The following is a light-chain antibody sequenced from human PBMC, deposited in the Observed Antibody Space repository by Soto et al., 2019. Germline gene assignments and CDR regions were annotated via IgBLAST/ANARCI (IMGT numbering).Light chain of an antibody. CDR2: DVS. J-gene: IGLJ3*02. CDR3: CSYAGNYTEV. V-gene: IGLV2-11*01. Sequence: QSALTQPRSVSGSPGQSVTISCSGSSSDVGGYNYVSWYQQHPGRAPKLMIHDVSERPSGVPDRFSGSKSGNTASLTISGLQAEDEADYYCCSYAGNYTEVFGGGTKLTVL. CDR1: SSDVGGYNY.